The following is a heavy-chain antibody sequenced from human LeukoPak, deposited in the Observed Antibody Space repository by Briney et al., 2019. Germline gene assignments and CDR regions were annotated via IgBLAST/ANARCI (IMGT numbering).Heavy chain of an antibody. CDR1: EFTFSNYD. CDR3: AKSPYPGNYLYYFDY. D-gene: IGHD4-23*01. Sequence: PGGSLRLSCAASEFTFSNYDMHWVRQAPGKGLEWVAVISYDGSNKYYADSVKGRFTISRDNSKNTLYLQMNRLRAEDTAVYYCAKSPYPGNYLYYFDYWGQGTLVTVSS. CDR2: ISYDGSNK. V-gene: IGHV3-30*18. J-gene: IGHJ4*02.